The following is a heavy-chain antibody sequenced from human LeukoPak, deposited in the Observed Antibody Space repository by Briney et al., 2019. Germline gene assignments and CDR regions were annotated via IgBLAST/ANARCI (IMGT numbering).Heavy chain of an antibody. J-gene: IGHJ5*02. V-gene: IGHV4-39*07. Sequence: SETLSLTCTVSGGSISSSSYYWGWIRQPPGKGLEWIGSIYYSGSTYYNPSLKSRVTISVDTSKNQFSLKLSSVTAADTAVYYCARDGSNCGDRGDNWFDPWGQGTLVTVSS. D-gene: IGHD4-17*01. CDR2: IYYSGST. CDR1: GGSISSSSYY. CDR3: ARDGSNCGDRGDNWFDP.